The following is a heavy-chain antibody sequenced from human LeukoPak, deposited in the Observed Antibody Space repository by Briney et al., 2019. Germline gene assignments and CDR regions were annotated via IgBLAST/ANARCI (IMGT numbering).Heavy chain of an antibody. Sequence: PSETLSLTCTVSGDSINSDYWSWIRQPPGKGLEWIGYIYYTGSTRYNPSLRNRVTISLDTSKTQFSLRMSSVTAADTALYYCARANHRYCSTTSCYSEYYFDYWGQGTLVTVSS. CDR3: ARANHRYCSTTSCYSEYYFDY. CDR1: GDSINSDY. D-gene: IGHD2-2*01. CDR2: IYYTGST. J-gene: IGHJ4*02. V-gene: IGHV4-59*01.